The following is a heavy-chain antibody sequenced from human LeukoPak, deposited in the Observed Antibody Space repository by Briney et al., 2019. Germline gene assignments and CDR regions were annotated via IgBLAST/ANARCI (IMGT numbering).Heavy chain of an antibody. CDR1: GGSISSTSYY. D-gene: IGHD1-26*01. CDR3: AREGASGSFAYFDY. CDR2: IYYSGST. Sequence: SETLSLSCTVSGGSISSTSYYWGWIRQPPGKGLEWIGYIYYSGSTKHNPSLKSRVIISLDTSKNQFSLYLSSVTAADTAVYFCAREGASGSFAYFDYWGQRTLVTVSS. J-gene: IGHJ4*02. V-gene: IGHV4-61*01.